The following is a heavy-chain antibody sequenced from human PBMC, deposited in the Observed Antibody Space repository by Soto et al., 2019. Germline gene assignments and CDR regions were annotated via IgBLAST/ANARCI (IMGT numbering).Heavy chain of an antibody. J-gene: IGHJ5*02. CDR2: ISYSGST. D-gene: IGHD6-13*01. V-gene: IGHV4-30-4*01. Sequence: SETLSLTCTVSGGSISSGNYYWSWIRQPPGKGLEWIGFISYSGSTYYSTSLKSRVTISVDTSKNQFSLKLTFVTAADTAVYYCVRGGIAGNWFDPWGQGTLVTVSS. CDR1: GGSISSGNYY. CDR3: VRGGIAGNWFDP.